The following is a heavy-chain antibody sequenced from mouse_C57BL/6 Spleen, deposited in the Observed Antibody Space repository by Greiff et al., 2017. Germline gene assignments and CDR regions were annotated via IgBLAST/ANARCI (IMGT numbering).Heavy chain of an antibody. Sequence: QVQLQQPGTELVKPGASVKLSCKASGYTFTSYWMHWVKQRPGQGLEWIGNINPSNGGTNYNEKFKSRATLTGDKSSSTAYMQLISLTSEDSAVYYCARGGGYSYAMDYWGQGTSVTVSS. D-gene: IGHD2-3*01. J-gene: IGHJ4*01. CDR3: ARGGGYSYAMDY. CDR1: GYTFTSYW. V-gene: IGHV1-53*01. CDR2: INPSNGGT.